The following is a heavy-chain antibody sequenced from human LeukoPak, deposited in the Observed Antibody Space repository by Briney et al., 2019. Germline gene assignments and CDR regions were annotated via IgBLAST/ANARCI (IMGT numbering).Heavy chain of an antibody. D-gene: IGHD2-15*01. CDR1: GFTFSSYA. J-gene: IGHJ4*02. CDR3: AKDLPPANYCSGGSCYQGFDY. Sequence: GGSLRLSCAASGFTFSSYAMSWVRQAPGKGLEWVSAISGSGGSTYYADSVKGRFTISRDNSKNTLYQQMNSLRAEDTAVYYCAKDLPPANYCSGGSCYQGFDYWGQGTLVPVSS. V-gene: IGHV3-23*01. CDR2: ISGSGGST.